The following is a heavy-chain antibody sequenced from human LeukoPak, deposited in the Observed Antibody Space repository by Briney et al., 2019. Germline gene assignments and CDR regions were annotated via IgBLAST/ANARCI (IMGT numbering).Heavy chain of an antibody. CDR2: ISGSGGST. J-gene: IGHJ5*02. CDR1: GFTFSSYA. V-gene: IGHV3-23*01. D-gene: IGHD5-18*01. Sequence: GGSLRLSCAASGFTFSSYAMAWVRQAPGKGLEWVSAISGSGGSTYYADSVKGRFTISRDNSKNTLYLQMYSLRAEDTAVYYCAKLSGYSFGHNCFDPWGQGTLVTVSS. CDR3: AKLSGYSFGHNCFDP.